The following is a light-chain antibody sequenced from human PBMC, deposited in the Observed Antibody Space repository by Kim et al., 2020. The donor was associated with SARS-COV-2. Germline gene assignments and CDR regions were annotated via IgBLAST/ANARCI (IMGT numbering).Light chain of an antibody. CDR2: DVI. CDR1: SSDISVYDC. CDR3: SSFTTSNTLV. V-gene: IGLV2-14*04. Sequence: GQSITISCTGTSSDISVYDCVSWYQQHPGEAPKLIIHDVIQRPSGVSSRFSGSKSGNTASLTIFGLQAEDEADYYCSSFTTSNTLVFGGGTQLTVL. J-gene: IGLJ2*01.